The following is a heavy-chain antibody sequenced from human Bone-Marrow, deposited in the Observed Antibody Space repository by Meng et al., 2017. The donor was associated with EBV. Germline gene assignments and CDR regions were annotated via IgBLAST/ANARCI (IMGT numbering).Heavy chain of an antibody. CDR3: ARDRSYYDSSGYYYISWFDY. J-gene: IGHJ4*02. CDR1: GFTFSTYS. V-gene: IGHV3-21*01. D-gene: IGHD3-22*01. CDR2: ISSDSSYI. Sequence: EVQLVKSGGXXXXXGXSLXLSCAASGFTFSTYSMNWVRQAPGKGLEWVSSISSDSSYIHYADSVKGRFTISRDNAKNSLYLQTNSLRAEDTAVYYCARDRSYYDSSGYYYISWFDYWGQGTLVTVSS.